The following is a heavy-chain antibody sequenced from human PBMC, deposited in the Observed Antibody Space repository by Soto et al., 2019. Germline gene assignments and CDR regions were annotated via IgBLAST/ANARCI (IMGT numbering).Heavy chain of an antibody. D-gene: IGHD2-2*01. V-gene: IGHV3-7*01. J-gene: IGHJ6*03. Sequence: GGSLRLSCAASGFTFSSYWMSWVRQAPGKGLEWVANIKQDGSEKYYVDSVKGRFTISRDNAKNSLYLQMNSLRAEDTAVYYCARGASCYGCYYYYMDVWGKGTTVTVSS. CDR2: IKQDGSEK. CDR1: GFTFSSYW. CDR3: ARGASCYGCYYYYMDV.